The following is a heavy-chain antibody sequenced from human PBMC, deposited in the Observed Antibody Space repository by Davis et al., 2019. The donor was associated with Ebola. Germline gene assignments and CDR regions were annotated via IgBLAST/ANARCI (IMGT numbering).Heavy chain of an antibody. J-gene: IGHJ4*02. CDR1: GGSISDYY. Sequence: SETLSLTCTVSGGSISDYYWSWIRQPPGKGLEWIGYIYSSGSTNYNPSLKSRVTISVDTSKNQFSLKLSSVTAADTAVYYCARLAYYDFWSGYYDYWGQGTLVTVSS. D-gene: IGHD3-3*01. V-gene: IGHV4-4*08. CDR3: ARLAYYDFWSGYYDY. CDR2: IYSSGST.